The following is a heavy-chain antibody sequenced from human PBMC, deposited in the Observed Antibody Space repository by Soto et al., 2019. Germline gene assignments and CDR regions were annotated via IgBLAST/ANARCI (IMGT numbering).Heavy chain of an antibody. CDR2: ISSSSSYI. CDR1: GFTFSSYS. CDR3: AKDRHSGYDPVWPGTTYDYYSMDV. V-gene: IGHV3-21*01. D-gene: IGHD5-12*01. Sequence: EVQLVESGGGLVKPGGSLRLSCAASGFTFSSYSMNWVRQAPGKGLEWVSSISSSSSYIYYADSVKGRFTISRDNAKNPQYLQMTRQRAEAAAGYYGAKDRHSGYDPVWPGTTYDYYSMDVWGKGTTVTVSS. J-gene: IGHJ6*03.